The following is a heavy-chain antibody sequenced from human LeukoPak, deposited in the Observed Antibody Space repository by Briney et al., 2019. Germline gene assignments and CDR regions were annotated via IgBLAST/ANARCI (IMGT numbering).Heavy chain of an antibody. CDR3: ARVAPQLPPVMYYWYFDL. Sequence: GASVKVSCKASGYTFTSYGISWVRQAPGQGLEWMGWISAYNGNTNYAQKLQGRVTMTTDTSTSTAYMELRSLRSDDTAVYYCARVAPQLPPVMYYWYFDLWGRGTLVTVSS. CDR2: ISAYNGNT. CDR1: GYTFTSYG. V-gene: IGHV1-18*01. J-gene: IGHJ2*01. D-gene: IGHD5-24*01.